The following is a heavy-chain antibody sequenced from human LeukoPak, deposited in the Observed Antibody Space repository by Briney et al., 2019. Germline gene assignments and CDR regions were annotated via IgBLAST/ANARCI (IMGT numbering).Heavy chain of an antibody. V-gene: IGHV4-30-2*02. CDR3: ARKEWVPYYFDY. D-gene: IGHD3-3*01. CDR1: GGSISSGGYY. J-gene: IGHJ4*02. Sequence: TLSLTCTVSGGSISSGGYYWSWIRQPPGKGLEWIGYIYHSGSTYYNPSLKSRVTISVDRSKNQFSLKLTSVTAADTAVYYCARKEWVPYYFDYWGQGTLVTVSS. CDR2: IYHSGST.